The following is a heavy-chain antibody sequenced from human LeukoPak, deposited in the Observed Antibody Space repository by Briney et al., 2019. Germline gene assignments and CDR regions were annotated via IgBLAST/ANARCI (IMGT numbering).Heavy chain of an antibody. CDR1: GYSFTDYW. D-gene: IGHD3-22*01. V-gene: IGHV5-51*01. CDR2: IYPGDSET. Sequence: GESLKISCKGSGYSFTDYWIGWVRQMPGKGLEWMGTIYPGDSETRYSPSFQGQVTISADKSISTAYMQWSSLKASDTAMYYCARHPRLFMIVVVTPDAFDIWGQGTLVTVSS. J-gene: IGHJ3*02. CDR3: ARHPRLFMIVVVTPDAFDI.